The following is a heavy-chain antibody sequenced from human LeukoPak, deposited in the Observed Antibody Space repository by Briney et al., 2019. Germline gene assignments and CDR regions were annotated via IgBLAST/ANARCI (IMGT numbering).Heavy chain of an antibody. Sequence: SETLSLTCAVYGGSFSGYYWSWIRQPPGKGLEWIGEINHSGSTNYNPSLKSRVTISVDTSKNQFSLKLSSVTAADTAVYYCARVGDSSSVGDYIDYWGQGTLVTVSS. D-gene: IGHD6-6*01. CDR1: GGSFSGYY. CDR3: ARVGDSSSVGDYIDY. CDR2: INHSGST. V-gene: IGHV4-34*01. J-gene: IGHJ4*02.